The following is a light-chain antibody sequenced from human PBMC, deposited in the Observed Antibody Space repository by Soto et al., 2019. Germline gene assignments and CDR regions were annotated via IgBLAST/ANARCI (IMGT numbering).Light chain of an antibody. J-gene: IGKJ4*01. V-gene: IGKV3-15*01. CDR3: QQDSSWPLT. CDR2: GAS. Sequence: EIVRTQSPATLSVSRGERVTLSCRASQDIRSSLAWYQQKPGQAPRLLIYGASIRATGVPATFSGSGSGTEFTLSISSLQSEHLGVYYCQQDSSWPLTFGGGTKVDIK. CDR1: QDIRSS.